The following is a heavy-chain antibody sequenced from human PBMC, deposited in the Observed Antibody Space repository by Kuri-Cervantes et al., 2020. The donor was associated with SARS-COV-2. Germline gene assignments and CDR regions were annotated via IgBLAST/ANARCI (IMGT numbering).Heavy chain of an antibody. V-gene: IGHV3-9*01. CDR2: ISWNSGSI. Sequence: GGSLRLSCAASGFTFSSYSMNWVRQAPGKGLEWVSGISWNSGSIGYADSVKGRFTISRDNAKNSLYLQMNSLRAEDTALYYCAKGRGGSYRLPFDYWGQGTLVTVSS. J-gene: IGHJ4*02. D-gene: IGHD1-26*01. CDR1: GFTFSSYS. CDR3: AKGRGGSYRLPFDY.